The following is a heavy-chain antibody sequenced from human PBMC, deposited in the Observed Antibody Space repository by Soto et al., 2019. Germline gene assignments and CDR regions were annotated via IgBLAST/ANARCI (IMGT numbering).Heavy chain of an antibody. V-gene: IGHV1-18*01. Sequence: ASVKVSCKTSGYSFHNSGISWVRQAPGQGLEWMGWISVFNGYAHYAQKFQGRVIMTADTFTNTAYMELRGLRSDDTAMYYCSKIGTTWFASWGQGTPVTVSS. D-gene: IGHD2-2*01. J-gene: IGHJ5*01. CDR3: SKIGTTWFAS. CDR1: GYSFHNSG. CDR2: ISVFNGYA.